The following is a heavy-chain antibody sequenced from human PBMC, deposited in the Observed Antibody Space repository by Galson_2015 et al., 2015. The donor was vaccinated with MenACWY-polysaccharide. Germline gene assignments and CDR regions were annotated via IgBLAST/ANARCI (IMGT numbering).Heavy chain of an antibody. CDR1: GYTFTSYT. Sequence: SVKVSCKASGYTFTSYTIHWLRQATGQRLEWMGWMNADSGNTRYSQKFQGRVTITRDTSASMAYMELSSLRSEDTAVYLCARESISGWVDLFDYWGQGTLVTVSS. CDR2: MNADSGNT. V-gene: IGHV1-3*01. J-gene: IGHJ4*02. CDR3: ARESISGWVDLFDY. D-gene: IGHD6-19*01.